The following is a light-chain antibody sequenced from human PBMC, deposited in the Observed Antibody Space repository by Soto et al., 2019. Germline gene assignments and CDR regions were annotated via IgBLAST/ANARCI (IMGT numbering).Light chain of an antibody. CDR1: QSVLYSANSKNY. Sequence: DIVMTQSPDSLAVSLGERATINCKSSQSVLYSANSKNYLAWYQQNPGQPPKMLIYWASTRASGVPDRFSGSGSGTDFTLTISSLQAEDVAVYYCQQHYSTPLTFGGGTKVDIK. CDR2: WAS. V-gene: IGKV4-1*01. CDR3: QQHYSTPLT. J-gene: IGKJ4*01.